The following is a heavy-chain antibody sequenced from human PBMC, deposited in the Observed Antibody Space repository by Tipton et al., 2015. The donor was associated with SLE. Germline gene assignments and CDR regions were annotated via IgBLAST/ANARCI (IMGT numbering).Heavy chain of an antibody. J-gene: IGHJ3*02. CDR3: AREWGWQVYNTCDM. CDR1: GHSITNYY. D-gene: IGHD5-24*01. CDR2: IHTSGST. V-gene: IGHV4-4*07. Sequence: TLSLTCTVSGHSITNYYWSWIRHSAGKGLECIGRIHTSGSTNYNPSLKSRVTISVDTSKNQISLKLSSVAAADTALYYCAREWGWQVYNTCDMWGQGTTVTDSS.